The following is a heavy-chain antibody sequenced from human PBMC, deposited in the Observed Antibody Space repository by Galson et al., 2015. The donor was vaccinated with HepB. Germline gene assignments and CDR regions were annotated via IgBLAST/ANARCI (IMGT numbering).Heavy chain of an antibody. Sequence: SLRLSCAASGFTFSGSAMHWVRQASGKGLEWVGRIRSKANSYATAYAASVKGRFTISRDDSKNTAYLQMNSLKTEDTAVYYCTRLWGEGVVRYDFWSGYYTDYYYYMDVWGKGNPGHRLL. CDR1: GFTFSGSA. CDR2: IRSKANSYAT. CDR3: TRLWGEGVVRYDFWSGYYTDYYYYMDV. D-gene: IGHD3-3*01. V-gene: IGHV3-73*01. J-gene: IGHJ6*03.